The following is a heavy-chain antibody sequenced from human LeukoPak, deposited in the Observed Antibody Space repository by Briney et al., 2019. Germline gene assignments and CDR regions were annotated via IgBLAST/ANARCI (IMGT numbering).Heavy chain of an antibody. CDR1: GYSFTSYW. V-gene: IGHV5-51*01. CDR3: ARYGYCSGGSCYSFDY. Sequence: HGESLKISCKGSGYSFTSYWIGWVRQMPGKGLEWMGIIYPGDSDTRYSPSFQGQVTISADKSISTAYLQWSSLKASDTAMYYCARYGYCSGGSCYSFDYWGQGTLVTVSS. J-gene: IGHJ4*02. D-gene: IGHD2-15*01. CDR2: IYPGDSDT.